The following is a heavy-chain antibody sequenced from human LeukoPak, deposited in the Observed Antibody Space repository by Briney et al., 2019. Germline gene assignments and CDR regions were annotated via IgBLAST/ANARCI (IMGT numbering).Heavy chain of an antibody. D-gene: IGHD6-19*01. CDR3: TTDRAYSSGWYSGDY. V-gene: IGHV3-74*01. J-gene: IGHJ4*02. CDR2: IYTDGSST. CDR1: GFTFSSYW. Sequence: GGSLRLSCAASGFTFSSYWMFWVRQAPGQGLVWVLHIYTDGSSTTYADSVKGRFTISRDNSKNTLYLQMNSLRAEDTAVYYCTTDRAYSSGWYSGDYWGQGTLVTVSS.